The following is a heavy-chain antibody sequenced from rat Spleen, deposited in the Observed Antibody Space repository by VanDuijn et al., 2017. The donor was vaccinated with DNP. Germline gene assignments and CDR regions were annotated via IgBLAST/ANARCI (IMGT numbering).Heavy chain of an antibody. CDR1: GYSITSSYR. D-gene: IGHD1-4*01. CDR3: ARWPGYNPPYAMDA. Sequence: EVQLQESGPGLVKPSQSLSLTCSVTGYSITSSYRWNWIRKFPGNKLEWIGHIRYSGSTNYNPSLISRISITRDTSKNQFFLQVNSVTTEDTATYYCARWPGYNPPYAMDAWGQGTSVTVSS. V-gene: IGHV3-3*01. J-gene: IGHJ4*01. CDR2: IRYSGST.